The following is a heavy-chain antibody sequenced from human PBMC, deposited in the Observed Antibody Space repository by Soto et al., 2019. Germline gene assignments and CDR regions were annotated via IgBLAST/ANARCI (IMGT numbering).Heavy chain of an antibody. CDR2: SIPMLGTT. Sequence: QVHLVQSGAEVKKPGSSVKVSCTSSGGAFTSYSINWVRKAPGQGLEWMGGSIPMLGTTNYAQEFQGRVTITAAKSTSTVYMELSSLKSEDTAIYYCARDYEGRDYYFYGMDVWGQGTTVTVSS. J-gene: IGHJ6*02. D-gene: IGHD3-16*01. CDR3: ARDYEGRDYYFYGMDV. CDR1: GGAFTSYS. V-gene: IGHV1-69*08.